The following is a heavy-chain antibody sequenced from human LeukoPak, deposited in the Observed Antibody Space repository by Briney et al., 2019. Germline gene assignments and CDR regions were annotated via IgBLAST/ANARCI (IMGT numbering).Heavy chain of an antibody. D-gene: IGHD3-9*01. CDR1: GYSFSNYW. CDR3: ARQYYDILTDPNYFHS. CDR2: ILPGNSDT. Sequence: GESLKISCKGSGYSFSNYWIGWVRQMPGKGLEWVGIILPGNSDTRYSPSSQGQVTMSADKSISTAYLQWSSLKAADTAMYYCARQYYDILTDPNYFHSWGQGTLVTVSS. J-gene: IGHJ5*01. V-gene: IGHV5-51*01.